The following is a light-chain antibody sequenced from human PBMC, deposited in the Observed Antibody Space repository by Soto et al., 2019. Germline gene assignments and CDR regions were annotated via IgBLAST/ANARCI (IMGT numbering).Light chain of an antibody. Sequence: SVLTQPRSVSGSPGQSVTISCTGTSTDFVSYNRVSWYQQPPGTAPKLIIYEASNRPSGVPDRFSGSKSGNTASLTISGLQAADEADYYCSLYTSENTYVFGTGTKVT. J-gene: IGLJ1*01. CDR1: STDFVSYNR. CDR3: SLYTSENTYV. V-gene: IGLV2-18*01. CDR2: EAS.